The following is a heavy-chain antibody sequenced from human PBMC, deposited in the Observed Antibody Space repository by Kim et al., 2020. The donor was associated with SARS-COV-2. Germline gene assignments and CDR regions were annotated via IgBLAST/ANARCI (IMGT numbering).Heavy chain of an antibody. J-gene: IGHJ4*02. CDR2: INWNGGST. Sequence: GGSLRLSCAASGFTFDDYGMSWVRQAPGKGLEWVSGINWNGGSTGYADSVKGRFTISRDNAKNSLYLQMNSLRAEDTALYYCASFNSRPRDFDYWGQGTLVTVSS. CDR1: GFTFDDYG. V-gene: IGHV3-20*04. CDR3: ASFNSRPRDFDY. D-gene: IGHD1-20*01.